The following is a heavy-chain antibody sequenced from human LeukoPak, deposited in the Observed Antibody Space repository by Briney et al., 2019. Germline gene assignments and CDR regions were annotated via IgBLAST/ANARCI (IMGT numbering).Heavy chain of an antibody. V-gene: IGHV4-34*01. CDR1: GGAFSGFF. J-gene: IGHJ5*02. CDR3: AGTWGRRTGSSGYL. CDR2: INHSGST. D-gene: IGHD3-22*01. Sequence: SETPSPPLAVYGGAFSGFFWGWVPQPPGKGGGGVGEINHSGSTNYNPSLKSRVTISVDTSKNQFSLKLSSVTAADTAVYYCAGTWGRRTGSSGYLWGQGTLVTVSS.